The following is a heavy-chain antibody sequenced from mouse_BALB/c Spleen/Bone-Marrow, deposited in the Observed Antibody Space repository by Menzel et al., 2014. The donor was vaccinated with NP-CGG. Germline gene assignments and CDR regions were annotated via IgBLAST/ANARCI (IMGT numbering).Heavy chain of an antibody. V-gene: IGHV8-11*01. CDR2: IWWNDNK. J-gene: IGHJ3*01. CDR1: GFSLSTYGIG. CDR3: ARASYYAFPY. Sequence: ESGPGILQPSQPLSLTCSFSGFSLSTYGIGVGWIRQPSGKGLEWLAHIWWNDNKYYNTALKSRLTISKDTSNNQVFLKIASVDTADTATYSCARASYYAFPYWGQGTLVTVSA. D-gene: IGHD1-1*01.